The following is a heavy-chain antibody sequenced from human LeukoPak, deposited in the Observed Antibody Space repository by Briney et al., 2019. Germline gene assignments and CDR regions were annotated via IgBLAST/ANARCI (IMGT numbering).Heavy chain of an antibody. CDR2: IYHSGST. V-gene: IGHV4-38-2*02. D-gene: IGHD6-19*01. Sequence: SETLSLTCTVSGYSISSGYYWGWIRQPPGKGLEWIGSIYHSGSTYYNPSLKSRVTISVDTSKNQFSLKLSSVTAADTAVYYCARDLSVAAPMPTDPFDYWGQGTLVTVSS. CDR1: GYSISSGYY. J-gene: IGHJ4*02. CDR3: ARDLSVAAPMPTDPFDY.